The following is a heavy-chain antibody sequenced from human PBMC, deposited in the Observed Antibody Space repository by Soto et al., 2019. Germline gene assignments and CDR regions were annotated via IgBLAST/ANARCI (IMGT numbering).Heavy chain of an antibody. CDR2: ISGSGGST. V-gene: IGHV3-23*01. Sequence: GGSLRLSCAASGLTFSSYAMSWVRQAPGKGLEWVSAISGSGGSTYYADSVKGRFTISRDNSKNTLYLQMNSLRAEDTAVYYCAKDPAITIFGVVPYYFDYWGQATLVTVS. D-gene: IGHD3-3*01. CDR1: GLTFSSYA. J-gene: IGHJ4*02. CDR3: AKDPAITIFGVVPYYFDY.